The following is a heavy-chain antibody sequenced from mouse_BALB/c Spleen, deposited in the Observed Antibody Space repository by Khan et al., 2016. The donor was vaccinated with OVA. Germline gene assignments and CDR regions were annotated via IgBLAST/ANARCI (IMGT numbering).Heavy chain of an antibody. D-gene: IGHD1-3*01. Sequence: EVKLEESGPGLVKPSQSLSLTCTVTGYSITSDYAWNWIRQFPGNKLEWMGYISSSGSTNYNPTLKSRTSITRDTSKNQFFLQLNSVTTEDTATYYCSREGSRYNYAMDYWGQGTSVTVSS. V-gene: IGHV3-2*02. J-gene: IGHJ4*01. CDR2: ISSSGST. CDR3: SREGSRYNYAMDY. CDR1: GYSITSDYA.